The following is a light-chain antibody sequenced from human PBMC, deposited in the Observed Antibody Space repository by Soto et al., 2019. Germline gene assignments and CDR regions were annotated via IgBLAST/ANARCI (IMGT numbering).Light chain of an antibody. CDR3: SSYASNGDVL. CDR2: DVS. Sequence: QSVLTQPASVSGSPGQSITISCTGTSSDVGTYEYVSWYQHHRGKAPKLMIYDVSNRPSGVSDRFSGSKSGNTASLTISGLQAEDEADYYCSSYASNGDVLFGGGTKVTVL. V-gene: IGLV2-14*03. CDR1: SSDVGTYEY. J-gene: IGLJ2*01.